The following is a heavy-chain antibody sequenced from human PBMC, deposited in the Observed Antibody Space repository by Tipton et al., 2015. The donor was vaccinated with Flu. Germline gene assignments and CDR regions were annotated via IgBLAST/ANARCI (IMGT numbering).Heavy chain of an antibody. V-gene: IGHV3-9*01. CDR1: GFTFDSYA. D-gene: IGHD1-14*01. CDR2: ISWNSDI. J-gene: IGHJ6*02. CDR3: AKNNGPRSYKYGMDV. Sequence: LSLTCAASGFTFDSYAMHWVRQAPGKGLEWVSGISWNSDIDYADSVKGRFTISRDNARNSLYLQMNSLRVEDTAFYYCAKNNGPRSYKYGMDVWGQGTTVTVSS.